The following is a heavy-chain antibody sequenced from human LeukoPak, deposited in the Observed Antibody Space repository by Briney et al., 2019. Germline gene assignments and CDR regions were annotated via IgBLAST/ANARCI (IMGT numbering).Heavy chain of an antibody. CDR1: GFTFSSYW. Sequence: GGSLRLSCAASGFTFSSYWMSWVRQAPGKGLEWVANIKQDGSEKYHVDSVKGRFTISRDNAKNSLYLQMNSLRAEDTAVYYCARVEIQLWFDDAFDIWGQGTMVTVSS. V-gene: IGHV3-7*01. CDR3: ARVEIQLWFDDAFDI. J-gene: IGHJ3*02. CDR2: IKQDGSEK. D-gene: IGHD5-18*01.